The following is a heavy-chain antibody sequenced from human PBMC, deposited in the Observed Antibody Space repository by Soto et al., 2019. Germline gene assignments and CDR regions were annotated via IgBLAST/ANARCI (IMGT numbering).Heavy chain of an antibody. J-gene: IGHJ6*02. Sequence: PSQTLSLTCAISGDSVSSNSAAWNWIRQSPSRGLEWLGRTYYRPKWYNDYAESLKSRLTINPDTSKNQFSLQLYSVTPEDTAVYYCARDKDSGYYYGYPHRGENYYGMDVWGQGTTVTGSS. CDR3: ARDKDSGYYYGYPHRGENYYGMDV. CDR2: TYYRPKWYN. CDR1: GDSVSSNSAA. D-gene: IGHD5-18*01. V-gene: IGHV6-1*01.